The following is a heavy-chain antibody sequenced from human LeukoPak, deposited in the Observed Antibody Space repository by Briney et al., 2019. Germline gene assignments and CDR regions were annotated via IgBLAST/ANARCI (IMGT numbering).Heavy chain of an antibody. CDR2: IIPILGIA. CDR1: GGTFSSYA. CDR3: ARSGYYDILTGYYAFDI. D-gene: IGHD3-9*01. J-gene: IGHJ3*02. V-gene: IGHV1-69*04. Sequence: SVKVSCKASGGTFSSYAISWVRQAPGQGLEWMGRIIPILGIANYAQKFQGRVTITADKSTSTAYMELSSLRSEDTAVYYCARSGYYDILTGYYAFDIWGQGTMVTVSS.